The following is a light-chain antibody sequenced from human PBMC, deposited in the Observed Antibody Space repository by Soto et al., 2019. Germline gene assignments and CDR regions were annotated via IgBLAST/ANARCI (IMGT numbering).Light chain of an antibody. CDR1: QSISNW. Sequence: DIQMTQSPSTLSASVGDRVTITCRASQSISNWLAWYQQKPGKAPSLLIYDATTLASGVPSRFSGSGSGTEFTLTISSLQPDDFATYYCQHYNNYAPTWTFGQGTKVDIK. CDR2: DAT. J-gene: IGKJ1*01. CDR3: QHYNNYAPTWT. V-gene: IGKV1-5*01.